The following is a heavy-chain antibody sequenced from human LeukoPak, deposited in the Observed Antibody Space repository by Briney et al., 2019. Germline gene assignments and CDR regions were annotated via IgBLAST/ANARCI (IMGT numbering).Heavy chain of an antibody. CDR1: GFTFNSHA. V-gene: IGHV3-23*01. CDR2: ISTSGRT. J-gene: IGHJ4*02. D-gene: IGHD3/OR15-3a*01. Sequence: GGSLRLSCAASGFTFNSHAINWVRQAPGKGLEWVSAISTSGRTYYADSVKGRFTISRDNSKNMVHLQMNSLRAEDTAVYYCAKVERVGLISGDFDYWGQGTLVTVSS. CDR3: AKVERVGLISGDFDY.